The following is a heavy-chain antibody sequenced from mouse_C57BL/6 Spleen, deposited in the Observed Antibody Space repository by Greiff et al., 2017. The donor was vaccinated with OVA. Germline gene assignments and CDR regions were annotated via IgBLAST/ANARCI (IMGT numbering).Heavy chain of an antibody. V-gene: IGHV2-6-1*01. J-gene: IGHJ4*01. D-gene: IGHD2-3*01. CDR2: IWSDGST. Sequence: VHLVESGPGLVAPSQSLSITCTVSGFSLTSYGVHWVRQPPGKGLEWLVVIWSDGSTTYNSALKSRLSISKDNSKSQVFLKMNSLQTDDTAMYYCARHEDDGYWYYAMDYWGQGTSVTVSS. CDR3: ARHEDDGYWYYAMDY. CDR1: GFSLTSYG.